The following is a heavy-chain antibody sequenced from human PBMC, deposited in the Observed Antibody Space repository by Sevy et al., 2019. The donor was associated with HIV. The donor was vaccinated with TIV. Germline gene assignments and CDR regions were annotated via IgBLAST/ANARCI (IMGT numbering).Heavy chain of an antibody. V-gene: IGHV1-69*13. CDR3: ARGGAETYYDILTGYSFDY. D-gene: IGHD3-9*01. CDR1: GGTFSSYA. CDR2: IIPIFGTA. Sequence: ASVKVSCKASGGTFSSYAISWVRQAPGQGLEWMGGIIPIFGTANYAQKFQGRVTITADESTSTAYMGLSSLRSEDTAVYYCARGGAETYYDILTGYSFDYWGQGTLVTVSS. J-gene: IGHJ4*02.